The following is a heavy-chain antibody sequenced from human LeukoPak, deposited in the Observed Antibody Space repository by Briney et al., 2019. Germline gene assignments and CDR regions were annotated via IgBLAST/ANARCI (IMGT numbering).Heavy chain of an antibody. D-gene: IGHD7-27*01. V-gene: IGHV5-51*01. CDR3: ARGTGAPDYYFDY. J-gene: IGHJ4*02. CDR2: IYPDDSDS. CDR1: GNSFNKYW. Sequence: GESLKISCKGSGNSFNKYWIGWVRQMPGKGLEWMAIIYPDDSDSRYSPSFQGQVTISADKSISTVYLQWSSLKASDTAMYYCARGTGAPDYYFDYWGQGTLVTVSS.